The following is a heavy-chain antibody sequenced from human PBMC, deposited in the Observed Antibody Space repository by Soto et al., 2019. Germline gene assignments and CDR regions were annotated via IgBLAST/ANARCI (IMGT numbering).Heavy chain of an antibody. D-gene: IGHD3-22*01. CDR3: AKGLYDNAGYYYSN. Sequence: PGGSLRLSCAASEFTFSNYVISWVRQAPGKGLEWVSSISSSGGTPYYGDSVKGRFIISRDNSRDTLYLQMHSLRAEDTAVYFCAKGLYDNAGYYYSNWGEGTLVTVSS. J-gene: IGHJ4*02. CDR1: EFTFSNYV. CDR2: ISSSGGTP. V-gene: IGHV3-23*01.